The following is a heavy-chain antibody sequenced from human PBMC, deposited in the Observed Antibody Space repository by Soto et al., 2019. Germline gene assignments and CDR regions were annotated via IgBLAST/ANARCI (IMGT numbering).Heavy chain of an antibody. CDR3: ARDPGYCTNGVCPIFDF. CDR2: FYHSGTT. V-gene: IGHV4-59*01. CDR1: GDSIKNYF. D-gene: IGHD2-8*01. J-gene: IGHJ4*02. Sequence: PSGTLSLTCTFSGDSIKNYFWSWLRQPPGKGLEWIGHFYHSGTTNYSPALKSRVTISIDQSKNQFSLRLNSVTAADTAVYFCARDPGYCTNGVCPIFDFWGQGIPVTVSS.